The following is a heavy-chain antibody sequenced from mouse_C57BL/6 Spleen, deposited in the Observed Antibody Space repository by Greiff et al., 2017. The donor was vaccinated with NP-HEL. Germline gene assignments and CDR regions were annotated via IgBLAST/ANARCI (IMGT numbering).Heavy chain of an antibody. Sequence: QVQLQQPGAELVKPGASVKLSCKASGYTFTSYWMHWVKQRPGQGLEWIGMIHPNSGSTNYHEKFKSKATLTVAKASSTAYMQLSSLTSEDSAVYYCARSAFTTVVADWYFEVWGTGTTVTVSS. V-gene: IGHV1-64*01. CDR1: GYTFTSYW. CDR3: ARSAFTTVVADWYFEV. CDR2: IHPNSGST. D-gene: IGHD1-1*01. J-gene: IGHJ1*03.